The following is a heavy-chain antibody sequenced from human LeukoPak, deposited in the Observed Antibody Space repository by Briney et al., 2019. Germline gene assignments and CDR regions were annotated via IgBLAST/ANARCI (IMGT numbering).Heavy chain of an antibody. CDR3: ARDLDSGSYPRGDWFDP. CDR1: GGSISSSSYY. J-gene: IGHJ5*02. CDR2: IYYSEST. V-gene: IGHV4-39*07. Sequence: SETLSLTCTVSGGSISSSSYYWGWIRQPPGKGLEWIGSIYYSESTYYNPSLKSRVTIPVDTSKNQFSLKLSSVTAADTAVYYCARDLDSGSYPRGDWFDPWGQGTLVTVSS. D-gene: IGHD1-26*01.